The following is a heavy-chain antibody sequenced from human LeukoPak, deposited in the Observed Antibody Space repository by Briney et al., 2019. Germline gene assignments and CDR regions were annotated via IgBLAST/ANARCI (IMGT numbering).Heavy chain of an antibody. CDR1: GFTFSSYA. Sequence: GRSLRLSCAASGFTFSSYAMHWVRQAPGKGLEWVAVISYDGSNKYYADSVKGRFTISRDNSKNTLYLQMNSLRAEDTAVYYCARDRVGILKNWGQGTLVTVSS. CDR3: ARDRVGILKN. D-gene: IGHD2-15*01. J-gene: IGHJ4*02. CDR2: ISYDGSNK. V-gene: IGHV3-30-3*01.